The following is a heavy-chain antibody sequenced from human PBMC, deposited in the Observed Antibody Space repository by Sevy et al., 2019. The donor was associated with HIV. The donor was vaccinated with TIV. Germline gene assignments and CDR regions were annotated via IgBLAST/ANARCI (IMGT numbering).Heavy chain of an antibody. CDR3: ALIPMVGDMYYYYYMDV. J-gene: IGHJ6*03. D-gene: IGHD3-10*01. CDR1: GFIFEDYA. V-gene: IGHV3-49*04. Sequence: GGSLRLSCTTSGFIFEDYAMGWVRQAPGKGLEWVGFIRNTAYGGTAEYAASVKGRCTISRDDSKSIVYLQLNSLKIEDTAVYYAALIPMVGDMYYYYYMDVWGKGTTVTVSS. CDR2: IRNTAYGGTA.